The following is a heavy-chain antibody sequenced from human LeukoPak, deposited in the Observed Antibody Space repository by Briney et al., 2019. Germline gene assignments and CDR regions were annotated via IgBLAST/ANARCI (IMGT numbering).Heavy chain of an antibody. CDR3: ARDRIAVAGSGHSHDY. J-gene: IGHJ4*02. V-gene: IGHV1-69*13. CDR1: RGTFSSYA. Sequence: SVKVSCKASRGTFSSYAISWVRQAPGQGLEWMGGIIPIFGTANYAQKFQGRVTITADESTSTAYMELSSLRSEDTAVYHCARDRIAVAGSGHSHDYWGQGTLVTVSS. CDR2: IIPIFGTA. D-gene: IGHD6-19*01.